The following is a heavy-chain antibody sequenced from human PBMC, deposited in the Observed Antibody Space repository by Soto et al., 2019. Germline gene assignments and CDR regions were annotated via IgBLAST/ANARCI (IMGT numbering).Heavy chain of an antibody. D-gene: IGHD2-15*01. V-gene: IGHV3-23*01. CDR2: ISGSGGST. Sequence: GGSLRLSCAASGFTFSSYAMSWVRQAPGKGLEWVSAISGSGGSTYYADSVKGRFTTSRDNSKNTLYLQMNSLRAEDTAVYYCAKGHVVVAAVNWFDPWGQGTLVTASS. CDR1: GFTFSSYA. CDR3: AKGHVVVAAVNWFDP. J-gene: IGHJ5*02.